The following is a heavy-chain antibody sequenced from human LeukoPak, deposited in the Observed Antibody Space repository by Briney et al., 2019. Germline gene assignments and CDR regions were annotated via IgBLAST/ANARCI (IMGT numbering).Heavy chain of an antibody. CDR2: IYYSGST. V-gene: IGHV4-59*06. Sequence: SETLSLTCTVSGGSISSYYWSWIRQHPGKGLEWIGYIYYSGSTYYNPSLKSRVTISVDTSKNQFSLKLSSVTAADTAVYYCARFMGYGSGTSWFDPWGQGTLVTVSS. CDR3: ARFMGYGSGTSWFDP. D-gene: IGHD3-10*01. CDR1: GGSISSYY. J-gene: IGHJ5*02.